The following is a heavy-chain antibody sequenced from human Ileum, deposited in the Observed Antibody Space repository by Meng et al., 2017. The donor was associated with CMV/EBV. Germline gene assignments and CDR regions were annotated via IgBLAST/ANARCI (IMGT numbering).Heavy chain of an antibody. Sequence: ASVKVSCKASGYTFTSYDINWVRQATGQGLEGMGWMNPNSGNTGYAQKFQGRVTITRNTSISTAYMELSSLRSEDTAVYYCARLPAAKSIMGHYYYYYGMDVWGQGTTVTVSS. CDR2: MNPNSGNT. CDR1: GYTFTSYD. V-gene: IGHV1-8*03. J-gene: IGHJ6*02. D-gene: IGHD2-2*01. CDR3: ARLPAAKSIMGHYYYYYGMDV.